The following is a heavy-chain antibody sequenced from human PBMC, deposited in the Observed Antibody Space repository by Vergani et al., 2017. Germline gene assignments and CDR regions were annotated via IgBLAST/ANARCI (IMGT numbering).Heavy chain of an antibody. CDR1: GASISSSSYY. Sequence: QLQLQESGPGLVKPSETLSLTCTVSGASISSSSYYWGWIRQPPGRGLEWIGSIYYSGSTYYNPSLKSRVTISVDPSKNQFSLKLSSVTAADTAVYYWARHGGGRGCSGYDCPIDYWGQGTLVTVSS. D-gene: IGHD5-12*01. J-gene: IGHJ4*02. V-gene: IGHV4-39*01. CDR3: ARHGGGRGCSGYDCPIDY. CDR2: IYYSGST.